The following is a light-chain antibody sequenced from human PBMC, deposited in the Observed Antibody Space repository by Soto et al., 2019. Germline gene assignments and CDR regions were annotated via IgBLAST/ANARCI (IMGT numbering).Light chain of an antibody. CDR3: QQYGNSPRA. CDR2: DVS. J-gene: IGKJ1*01. CDR1: QSISASY. V-gene: IGKV3-20*01. Sequence: ESVLMQSPGTLSLSPGERATLSCRASQSISASYLAGCQQKPGRAPRLRIHDVSKRATGTPDMLSGSGSGTDITLTISRPEPEDVAVYYCQQYGNSPRAFGQVTKVEIK.